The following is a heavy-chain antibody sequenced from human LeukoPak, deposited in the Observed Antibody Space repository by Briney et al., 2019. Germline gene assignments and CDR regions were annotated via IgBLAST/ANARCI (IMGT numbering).Heavy chain of an antibody. J-gene: IGHJ4*02. V-gene: IGHV4-34*01. CDR2: INHSGST. CDR1: GGSFGGYY. CDR3: ARIHSGYDWGIDY. Sequence: PSQTLSLTRAVDGGSFGGYYWSWIRQPPGKGLEWIGEINHSGSTNYNPSLKSRVTISVDTSKNQFSLKLSSVTAADTAVYYCARIHSGYDWGIDYWGQGTLVTVSS. D-gene: IGHD5-12*01.